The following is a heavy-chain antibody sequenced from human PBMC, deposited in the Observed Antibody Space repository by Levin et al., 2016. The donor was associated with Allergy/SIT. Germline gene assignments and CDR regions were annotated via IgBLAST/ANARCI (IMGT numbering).Heavy chain of an antibody. Sequence: WVRQAPGQGLEWMGWINPNSGGTNYAQKFQGWVTMTRDTSISTAYMELSRLRSDDTAVYYCAREKNWFDPWGQGTLVTVSS. CDR3: AREKNWFDP. J-gene: IGHJ5*02. CDR2: INPNSGGT. V-gene: IGHV1-2*04.